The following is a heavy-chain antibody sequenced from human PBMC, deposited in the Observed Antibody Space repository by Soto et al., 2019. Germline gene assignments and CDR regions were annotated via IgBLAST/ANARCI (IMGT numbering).Heavy chain of an antibody. J-gene: IGHJ3*02. Sequence: GGSLRLSCSASGFTFSSYAMHWVRQAPGKGLEYVSAISSNGGSTYYADPVKGRFTISRDNSKNTLYLQMSSLRAEDTAVYYCVKYAAAGTNAFDIWGQGTMVTVSS. CDR1: GFTFSSYA. CDR2: ISSNGGST. V-gene: IGHV3-64D*06. D-gene: IGHD6-13*01. CDR3: VKYAAAGTNAFDI.